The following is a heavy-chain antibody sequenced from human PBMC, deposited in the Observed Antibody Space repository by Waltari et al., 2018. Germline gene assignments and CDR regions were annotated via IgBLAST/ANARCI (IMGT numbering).Heavy chain of an antibody. Sequence: QVQLVQSGAEVKKTGASVKVSCKASGYTFTSYGISWVRQAPGQGLEWMGWISAYNGNTNYAQKLQGRVTMTTETSTSTAYMELRSLRSDDTAVYYCARVIPSVSIAGLWIAAAGLGAFDIWGQGTMVTVSS. J-gene: IGHJ3*02. CDR1: GYTFTSYG. CDR2: ISAYNGNT. V-gene: IGHV1-18*01. D-gene: IGHD6-13*01. CDR3: ARVIPSVSIAGLWIAAAGLGAFDI.